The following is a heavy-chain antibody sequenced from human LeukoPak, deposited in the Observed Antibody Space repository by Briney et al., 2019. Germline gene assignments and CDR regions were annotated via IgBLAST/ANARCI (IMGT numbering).Heavy chain of an antibody. CDR3: VKGGRRAFYYNSATYYFDS. CDR1: GFTFHDYA. V-gene: IGHV3-9*01. J-gene: IGHJ4*01. D-gene: IGHD1-1*01. Sequence: PGRSLRLSCATSGFTFHDYAMQWVRQPPGKGLGWVSGISWNSGRIDYADSVKGRFTISRDNAEKSLYLQMDTLTPDDTAFYFCVKGGRRAFYYNSATYYFDSWGHGTLVTVSS. CDR2: ISWNSGRI.